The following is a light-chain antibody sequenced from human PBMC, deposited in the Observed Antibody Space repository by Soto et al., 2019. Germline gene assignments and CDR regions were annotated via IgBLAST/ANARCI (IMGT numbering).Light chain of an antibody. CDR3: ATWDDSLNAFV. J-gene: IGLJ1*01. V-gene: IGLV1-44*01. CDR1: TSSIGSNA. Sequence: QSVLTQSPSASGTPGQRITIYCSGSTSSIGSNAVNRYQQFPGTAPTFLIYSDDQRPSGVPDRFSGSKSGTSASLAISGLHSEDEADYYCATWDDSLNAFVFGTGTKVTVL. CDR2: SDD.